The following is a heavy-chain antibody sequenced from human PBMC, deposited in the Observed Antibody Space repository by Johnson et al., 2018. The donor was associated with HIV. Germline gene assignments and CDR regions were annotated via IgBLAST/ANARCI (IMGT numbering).Heavy chain of an antibody. V-gene: IGHV3-NL1*01. Sequence: QVQLVESGGGLIQPGGSLRVSCAASGFKYAASGLAFSNYAVKWVSHTPGGDGGTSFADSVRGRYIISRDHSKNTLYLQMNSLRAEDTAVYYCARDRVLLWFGESPLDAFDIWGQGTMVTVSS. D-gene: IGHD3-10*01. J-gene: IGHJ3*02. CDR1: GFKYA. CDR2: TPGGDGGT. CDR3: ARDRVLLWFGESPLDAFDI.